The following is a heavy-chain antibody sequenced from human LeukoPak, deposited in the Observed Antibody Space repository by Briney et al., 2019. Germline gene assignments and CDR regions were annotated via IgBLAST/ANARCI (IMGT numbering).Heavy chain of an antibody. J-gene: IGHJ3*02. D-gene: IGHD5-24*01. V-gene: IGHV1-8*01. CDR2: MNPNSGNT. CDR1: GYTFTSYD. CDR3: AKGGDGPREDAFDI. Sequence: GASVKVSCKASGYTFTSYDINWVRQATGQGLEWMGWMNPNSGNTGYAQKFQGRVTMTRNTSISTAYMELSSLRSEDTAVYYCAKGGDGPREDAFDIWGQGTMVTVSS.